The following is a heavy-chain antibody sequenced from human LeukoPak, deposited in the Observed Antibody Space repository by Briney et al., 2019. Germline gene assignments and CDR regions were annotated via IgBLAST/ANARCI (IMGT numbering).Heavy chain of an antibody. V-gene: IGHV4-61*02. J-gene: IGHJ5*02. CDR1: GGSISSGSYY. Sequence: SETLSLTCTVSGGSISSGSYYWSWIRQPAGKGLEWIGRIYTSGSTNYNPSLKSRVTISVDTSKNQFSLKLSSVTAADTAVYYCARSILFWFDPWGQGTLVSVSS. D-gene: IGHD2-2*02. CDR3: ARSILFWFDP. CDR2: IYTSGST.